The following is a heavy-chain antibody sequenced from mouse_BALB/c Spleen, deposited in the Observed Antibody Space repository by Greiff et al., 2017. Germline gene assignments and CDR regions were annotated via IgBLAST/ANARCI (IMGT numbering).Heavy chain of an antibody. Sequence: EVQRVESGGDLVKPGGSLKLSCAASGFTFSSYGMSWVRQTPDKRLEWVATISSGGSYTYYPDSVKGRFTISRDNAKNTLYLQMSSLKSEDTAMYYCARHEDREAWFAYWGQGTLVTVSA. CDR3: ARHEDREAWFAY. D-gene: IGHD3-1*01. J-gene: IGHJ3*01. V-gene: IGHV5-6*01. CDR2: ISSGGSYT. CDR1: GFTFSSYG.